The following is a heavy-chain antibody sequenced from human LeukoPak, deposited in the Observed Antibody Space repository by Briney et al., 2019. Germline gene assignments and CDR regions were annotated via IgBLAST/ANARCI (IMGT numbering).Heavy chain of an antibody. Sequence: PGGSLRLSCAASGFTFSSYAMNWVRQAPGKGLEWVSSISSSSSYIYYADSVKGRFTISRDNAKNSLYLQMNSLRAEDTAVYYCASNIAAAGTVYYGMDVWGQGTTVTVSS. CDR3: ASNIAAAGTVYYGMDV. J-gene: IGHJ6*02. CDR2: ISSSSSYI. V-gene: IGHV3-21*01. D-gene: IGHD6-13*01. CDR1: GFTFSSYA.